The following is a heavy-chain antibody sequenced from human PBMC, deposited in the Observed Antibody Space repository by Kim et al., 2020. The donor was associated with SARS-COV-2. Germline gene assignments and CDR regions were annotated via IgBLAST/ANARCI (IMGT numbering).Heavy chain of an antibody. Sequence: SVKVSCKASGGTFSSYAISWVRQAPGQGLEWMGRIIPILGIANYAQKFQGRVTITADKSTSTAYMELSRLRSEDTAVYYCAREPYGSGSYYIRDYYYGMDVWGQGTTVTVSS. V-gene: IGHV1-69*04. CDR1: GGTFSSYA. D-gene: IGHD3-10*01. CDR3: AREPYGSGSYYIRDYYYGMDV. CDR2: IIPILGIA. J-gene: IGHJ6*02.